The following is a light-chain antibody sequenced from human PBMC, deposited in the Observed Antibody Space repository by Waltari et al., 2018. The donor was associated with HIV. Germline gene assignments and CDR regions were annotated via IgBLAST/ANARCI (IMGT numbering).Light chain of an antibody. V-gene: IGLV1-47*02. Sequence: HSVLTQPPSASGTAGQRVTISCSGSSPNIVGNFVYWFRPLPGTTPKLPIYNNTRRPSGVPARFSASKSGTSASLAISGLRSEDEADYYCASWDDTVSGWVFGGGTKLTVL. J-gene: IGLJ3*02. CDR2: NNT. CDR1: SPNIVGNF. CDR3: ASWDDTVSGWV.